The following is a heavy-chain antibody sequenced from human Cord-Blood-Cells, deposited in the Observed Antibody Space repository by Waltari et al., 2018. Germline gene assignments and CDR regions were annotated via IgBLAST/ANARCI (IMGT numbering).Heavy chain of an antibody. CDR1: GGSFSGYY. Sequence: QVQLQQWGAGLLKPSETLSLTCAVYGGSFSGYYWSWIRQPPGKGLEWIGEINHRGSTNYNPSLKSRVTISVDTSKNQFSLKLSSVTAADTAVYYCARGRAYNWNYRPFDIWGQGTMVTVSS. V-gene: IGHV4-34*01. J-gene: IGHJ3*02. CDR2: INHRGST. CDR3: ARGRAYNWNYRPFDI. D-gene: IGHD1-7*01.